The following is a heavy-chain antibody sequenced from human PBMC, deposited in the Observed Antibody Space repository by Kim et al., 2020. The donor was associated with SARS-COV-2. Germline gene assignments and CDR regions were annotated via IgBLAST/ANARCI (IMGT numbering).Heavy chain of an antibody. CDR2: INSDGSST. CDR1: GFTFSSYW. D-gene: IGHD3-22*01. V-gene: IGHV3-74*01. CDR3: ASSPSGFSSGYYYKQPNYDYYDGLDG. Sequence: GGSLRLSCAVSGFTFSSYWMHWVRQAPGKGLVWVSRINSDGSSTSYADSVKGRFTISRDNAKNTLYLQMNSLRAEDTAVYYCASSPSGFSSGYYYKQPNYDYYDGLDGWGQGTTVTVPS. J-gene: IGHJ6*02.